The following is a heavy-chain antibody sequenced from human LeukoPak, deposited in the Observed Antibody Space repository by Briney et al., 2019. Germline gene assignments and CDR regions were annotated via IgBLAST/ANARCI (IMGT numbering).Heavy chain of an antibody. V-gene: IGHV4-61*02. CDR1: GGSISSGSYY. Sequence: SQTLSLTCTVSGGSISSGSYYWSWIRQPAGKGLEWIGRIYTSGSTNYNPSLKSRVTISVDTSKNQFSLKLSSVTAADTAVYYCARFRLGLSDYWGQGTLVTVSS. CDR2: IYTSGST. CDR3: ARFRLGLSDY. J-gene: IGHJ4*02. D-gene: IGHD2/OR15-2a*01.